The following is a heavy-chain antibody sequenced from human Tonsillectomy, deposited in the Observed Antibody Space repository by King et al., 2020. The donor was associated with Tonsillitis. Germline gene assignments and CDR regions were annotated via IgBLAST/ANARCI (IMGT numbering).Heavy chain of an antibody. CDR2: YEPEDGET. Sequence: EQLVQSGAEVKKPGASVKVSCKVSGYTLTELSMHWVRQAPGKGLEWMGGYEPEDGETIYAQKFQGRVTMTEDTSTDTAYMELSSLRSEDTAAYYCATGIYYASGSYAYWGQGTLVTVSS. CDR3: ATGIYYASGSYAY. CDR1: GYTLTELS. D-gene: IGHD3-10*01. V-gene: IGHV1-24*01. J-gene: IGHJ4*02.